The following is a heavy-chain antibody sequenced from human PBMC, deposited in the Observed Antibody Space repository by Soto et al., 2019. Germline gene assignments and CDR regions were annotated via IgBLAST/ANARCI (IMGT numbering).Heavy chain of an antibody. Sequence: PGGSLRLSCAASGFTFSSYAMSWVRQAPGKGLEWVSAISGSGGSTYYADSVKGRFTISRDNSKNTLYLQMNSLRAEDTAVYYCAKDRIQLWLLYYYGMDVWGQGTTVTVSS. CDR3: AKDRIQLWLLYYYGMDV. J-gene: IGHJ6*02. CDR1: GFTFSSYA. D-gene: IGHD5-18*01. V-gene: IGHV3-23*01. CDR2: ISGSGGST.